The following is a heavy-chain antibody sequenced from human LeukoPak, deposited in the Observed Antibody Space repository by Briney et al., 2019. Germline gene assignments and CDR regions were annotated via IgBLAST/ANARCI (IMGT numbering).Heavy chain of an antibody. CDR1: GFTFSDYY. Sequence: PGGSLRLSCAASGFTFSDYYMSWIRQAPGKGLEWVSYISSSGSTIYYADSVKGRFTISRDNAKNSLYLQMNSLRAEDTAAYYCARVPWGVVPAAIPYFYYYMDVWGKGTTVT. V-gene: IGHV3-11*01. CDR2: ISSSGSTI. J-gene: IGHJ6*03. D-gene: IGHD2-2*01. CDR3: ARVPWGVVPAAIPYFYYYMDV.